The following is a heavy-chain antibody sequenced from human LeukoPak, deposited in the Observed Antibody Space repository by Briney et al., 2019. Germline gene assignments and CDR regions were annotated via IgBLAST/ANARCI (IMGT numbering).Heavy chain of an antibody. CDR1: GFTVSNAW. D-gene: IGHD3-10*01. CDR2: SRSKPNNYAT. V-gene: IGHV3-73*01. CDR3: TGRELSY. Sequence: GGSLRLSCAASGFTVSNAWMSWVRQAPGKGLEWVGRSRSKPNNYATTYAASVKGRFTISRDDSKNTAYLQMNNLDTEDTAVYYCTGRELSYWGQGTLVFVSS. J-gene: IGHJ4*02.